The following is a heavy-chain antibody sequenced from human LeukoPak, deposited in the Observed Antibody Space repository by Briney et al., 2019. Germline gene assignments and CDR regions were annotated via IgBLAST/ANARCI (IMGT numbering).Heavy chain of an antibody. CDR3: ARDADIVVVPAAKDGMDV. V-gene: IGHV4-34*01. J-gene: IGHJ6*02. Sequence: SETLSLTCAVSGGSFSGYYWSWIRQPPGKGLEWIGGINHSGSTNYNPSLKSRVTISVDTSKNQFSLKLSSVTAADTAVYYCARDADIVVVPAAKDGMDVWGQGTTVTVSS. D-gene: IGHD2-2*01. CDR1: GGSFSGYY. CDR2: INHSGST.